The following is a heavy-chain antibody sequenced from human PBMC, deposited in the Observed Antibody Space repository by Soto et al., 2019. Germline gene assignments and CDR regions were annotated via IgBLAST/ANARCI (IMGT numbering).Heavy chain of an antibody. D-gene: IGHD2-15*01. CDR1: GGSISSGDYY. CDR2: IYYSGST. J-gene: IGHJ4*02. CDR3: AREWGGSRGGSCYFDY. Sequence: QVQLQESGPGLVKPSQTLSLTCTVSGGSISSGDYYWSWLRQPPGKGLEWIGYIYYSGSTYYNPSLKRLVTFSVDTSNNRFSLKLRSVTAGDAAVCYCAREWGGSRGGSCYFDYWGPGTLVTVSS. V-gene: IGHV4-30-4*01.